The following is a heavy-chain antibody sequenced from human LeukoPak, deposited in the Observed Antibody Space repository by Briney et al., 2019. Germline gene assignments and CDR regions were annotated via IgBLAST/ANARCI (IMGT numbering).Heavy chain of an antibody. D-gene: IGHD2-2*01. Sequence: GGSLRLSCAASGFTFDDYAMHWVRQAPAKGLEWVSGISWNSGSIGYADSVKGRFTISRDNAKNSLYLQMNSLRAEDTALYFCAKDISYCSSTSCHYYYYGMDVWGQGTTVTVSS. J-gene: IGHJ6*02. V-gene: IGHV3-9*01. CDR1: GFTFDDYA. CDR2: ISWNSGSI. CDR3: AKDISYCSSTSCHYYYYGMDV.